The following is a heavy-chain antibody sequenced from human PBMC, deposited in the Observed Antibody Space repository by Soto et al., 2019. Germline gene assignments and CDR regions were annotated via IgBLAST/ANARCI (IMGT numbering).Heavy chain of an antibody. Sequence: EVQLLESGGGLVQPGGSLRLSCAASGFTFSSYAMRWVRQAPGKGLEWVSAISGSGGSTYYADSVKGRFTISRDNSKNTLYLQMNSLRAEDTAVYYCAKDGGQQLVLGDFDYWGQGTLVTVSS. CDR2: ISGSGGST. V-gene: IGHV3-23*01. CDR1: GFTFSSYA. D-gene: IGHD6-13*01. CDR3: AKDGGQQLVLGDFDY. J-gene: IGHJ4*02.